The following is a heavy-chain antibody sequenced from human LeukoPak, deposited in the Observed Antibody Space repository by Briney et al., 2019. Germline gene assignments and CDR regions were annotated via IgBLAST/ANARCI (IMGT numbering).Heavy chain of an antibody. Sequence: GGSLRLSCAASGITLSSNGIHWVRQAPGKGLDWVAFMRYDGSNQYYADSVKGRFTISRDTSRNTVYLHMNGLRAEDTAVYYCARLPDILSDDFAYWGQGTLVTVSS. CDR1: GITLSSNG. CDR2: MRYDGSNQ. D-gene: IGHD2-15*01. J-gene: IGHJ4*02. V-gene: IGHV3-30*02. CDR3: ARLPDILSDDFAY.